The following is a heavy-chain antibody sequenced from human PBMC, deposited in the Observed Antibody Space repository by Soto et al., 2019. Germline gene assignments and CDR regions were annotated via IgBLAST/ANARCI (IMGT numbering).Heavy chain of an antibody. CDR2: IYYSGST. J-gene: IGHJ3*02. V-gene: IGHV4-39*02. D-gene: IGHD3-22*01. CDR1: GGSISSSSYY. CDR3: ARDTRITMIVVEIDALDI. Sequence: SETLSLTCTVSGGSISSSSYYWGWIRQPPGKRLEKIGSIYYSGSTYYNPSLKSRVTLSVDTSKNQFSLKLSSVTAADTAVYYCARDTRITMIVVEIDALDIWGQGTMVT.